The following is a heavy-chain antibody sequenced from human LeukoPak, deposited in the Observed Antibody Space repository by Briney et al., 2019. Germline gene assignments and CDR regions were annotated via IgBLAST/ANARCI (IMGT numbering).Heavy chain of an antibody. Sequence: GGSLRLSCGASGFTFSRYWMRWVRQAPGKGLEWVANIKQDGSEKHYVDSVKGRFTISRDNAENSLFLQMNNLRAEDTAIYYCARGAVYYMDIWGKGTTVTISS. V-gene: IGHV3-7*01. CDR2: IKQDGSEK. D-gene: IGHD6-19*01. CDR1: GFTFSRYW. J-gene: IGHJ6*03. CDR3: ARGAVYYMDI.